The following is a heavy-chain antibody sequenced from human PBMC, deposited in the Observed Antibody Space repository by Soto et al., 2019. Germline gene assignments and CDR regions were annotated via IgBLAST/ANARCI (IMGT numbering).Heavy chain of an antibody. Sequence: VQLVEAGGCVVQPGRSLRLSCAASGFPFSDYAMHRVRQAPGKGLEWVAVDSHDRRNTHYSDSVKGRFTISRDSSKNTVSLEMTSLIAEDTAVYYCAKGGRQWLVTSDFNYWGQGALVTVSS. CDR3: AKGGRQWLVTSDFNY. CDR1: GFPFSDYA. V-gene: IGHV3-30*18. D-gene: IGHD6-19*01. J-gene: IGHJ4*02. CDR2: DSHDRRNT.